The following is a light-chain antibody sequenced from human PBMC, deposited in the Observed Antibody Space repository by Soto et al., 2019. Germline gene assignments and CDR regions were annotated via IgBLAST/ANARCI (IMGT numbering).Light chain of an antibody. Sequence: DIQMTQSPSSVSASVGDRVTITCRASQGVSSWLAWYQQRPGRAPTLLVYATSSSQSVVPSRFSGSGSGTHFTLTISSLQPEDFATYYCQQANSFPLTFGGGTKVEIK. CDR2: ATS. J-gene: IGKJ4*01. CDR1: QGVSSW. V-gene: IGKV1-12*01. CDR3: QQANSFPLT.